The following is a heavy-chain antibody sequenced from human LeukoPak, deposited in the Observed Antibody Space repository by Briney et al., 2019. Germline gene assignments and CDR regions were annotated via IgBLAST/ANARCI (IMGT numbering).Heavy chain of an antibody. CDR2: IYYSGST. CDR1: GGSISSYY. CDR3: AGDPQNYYDSSGYLIGGGLDY. Sequence: PWETLSLTCTASGGSISSYYWSWVRQPPGKGLEWIGYIYYSGSTNYNPSLKSRVTTSAEATKNQSPHKLSTGTGADTAVLYCAGDPQNYYDSSGYLIGGGLDYWGQGTLVTVSS. J-gene: IGHJ4*02. D-gene: IGHD3-22*01. V-gene: IGHV4-59*01.